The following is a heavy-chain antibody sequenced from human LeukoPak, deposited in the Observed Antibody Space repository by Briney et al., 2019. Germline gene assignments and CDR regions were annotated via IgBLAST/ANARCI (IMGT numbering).Heavy chain of an antibody. CDR1: GFTFSNYW. J-gene: IGHJ4*02. D-gene: IGHD3-3*01. V-gene: IGHV3-7*01. CDR3: AKDPQGSGYYTFDY. CDR2: LKQDGSEK. Sequence: GGSLRLSCAASGFTFSNYWMSWVRQAPGKGLEWVANLKQDGSEKHYVDSVKGRFTISTDNAKNSMDLQMNSLRAEDTAVYYCAKDPQGSGYYTFDYWGQGTLVTVSS.